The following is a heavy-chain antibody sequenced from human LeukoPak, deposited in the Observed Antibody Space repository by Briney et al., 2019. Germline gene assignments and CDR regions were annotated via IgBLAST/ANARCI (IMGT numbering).Heavy chain of an antibody. CDR3: ARLLNYDDLDY. J-gene: IGHJ4*02. V-gene: IGHV5-51*01. Sequence: GESLKISCKGSGYSFTNYWIGWVRQMPGRGLEWMGIIYPGDSDTRYSPSFQGQVTISADRSITTAYLQWSSLKASDTAMYYCARLLNYDDLDYWGQGTLVTVSS. CDR1: GYSFTNYW. CDR2: IYPGDSDT. D-gene: IGHD3-22*01.